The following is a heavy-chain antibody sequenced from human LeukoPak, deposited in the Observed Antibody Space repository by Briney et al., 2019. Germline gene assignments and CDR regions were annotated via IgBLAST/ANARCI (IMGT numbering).Heavy chain of an antibody. D-gene: IGHD1-26*01. Sequence: GGSLRLSCAASGFTFSSYGMHWVRQAPGKGLEWVAVIWYDGSNKYYADSVKGRFTISRDNSKNTLYLQTNSLRAEDTAVYYCARDPRIEWELYFDYWGQGTLVTVSS. J-gene: IGHJ4*02. V-gene: IGHV3-33*01. CDR2: IWYDGSNK. CDR3: ARDPRIEWELYFDY. CDR1: GFTFSSYG.